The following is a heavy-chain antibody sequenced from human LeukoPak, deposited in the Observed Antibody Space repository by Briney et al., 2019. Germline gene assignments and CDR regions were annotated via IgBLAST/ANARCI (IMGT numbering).Heavy chain of an antibody. CDR3: ARGSYGMDV. V-gene: IGHV3-23*01. J-gene: IGHJ6*02. Sequence: GGSLRLSCAASGFTFTIYAMSWVRQAPGKGLEWVSSVSKSDGTTYYADSVKGRLTISRDNSKNTLHLQMNGLRAEDTAVYYCARGSYGMDVWGQGTTVTVSS. CDR1: GFTFTIYA. CDR2: VSKSDGTT.